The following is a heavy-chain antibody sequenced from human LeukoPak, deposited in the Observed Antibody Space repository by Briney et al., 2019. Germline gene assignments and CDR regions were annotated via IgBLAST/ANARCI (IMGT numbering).Heavy chain of an antibody. J-gene: IGHJ4*02. CDR2: IRYDGSYK. D-gene: IGHD6-19*01. CDR1: GFTFSSSG. Sequence: GGSLRLSCAASGFTFSSSGMHWVRQAPGKGLEWVTFIRYDGSYKYYADSVKGRFTISRDNSKNTLYLQMNSLRAEDTAIYYCAKNKFNGWGYDYFDHWGQGTLVTVSS. V-gene: IGHV3-30*02. CDR3: AKNKFNGWGYDYFDH.